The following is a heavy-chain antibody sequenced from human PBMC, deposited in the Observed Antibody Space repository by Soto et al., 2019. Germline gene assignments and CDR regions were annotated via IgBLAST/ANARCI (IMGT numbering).Heavy chain of an antibody. Sequence: GESLKISCKASGYNFTASCSHWVRQMPGKGLEWLGKIDPSDSYTNYSPSFEGHVTISTDNSITTAYLQWSSLRASDTALYFCARVHKNWFDSWAQGTMVTVSS. CDR1: GYNFTASC. J-gene: IGHJ5*01. CDR3: ARVHKNWFDS. CDR2: IDPSDSYT. V-gene: IGHV5-10-1*01.